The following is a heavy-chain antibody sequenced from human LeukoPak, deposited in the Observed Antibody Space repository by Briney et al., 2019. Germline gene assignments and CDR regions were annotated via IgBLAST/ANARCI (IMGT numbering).Heavy chain of an antibody. CDR3: ARGYSSHDAFDI. CDR2: MNPNSGNT. V-gene: IGHV1-8*03. D-gene: IGHD6-13*01. CDR1: GYTFTSYA. J-gene: IGHJ3*02. Sequence: ASVKVSCKASGYTFTSYAMHWVRQAPGQRLEWMGWMNPNSGNTGYAQKFQGRVTITRNTSISTAYMELSSLRSEDTAVYYCARGYSSHDAFDIWGQGTMVTVSS.